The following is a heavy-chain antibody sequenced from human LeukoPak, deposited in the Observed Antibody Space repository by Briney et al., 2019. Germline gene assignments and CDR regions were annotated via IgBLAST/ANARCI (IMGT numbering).Heavy chain of an antibody. CDR1: GGSISSSRYY. J-gene: IGHJ5*02. D-gene: IGHD5-18*01. CDR3: ARHGYSYGT. V-gene: IGHV4-39*01. CDR2: IYYSGST. Sequence: SETLSLTCTVSGGSISSSRYYWGWIRRPPGKGLEWIGSIYYSGSTYYNPSLKSRVTISVDTSKNQFSLKLSSVTAADTAVYYCARHGYSYGTWGQGTLVTVSS.